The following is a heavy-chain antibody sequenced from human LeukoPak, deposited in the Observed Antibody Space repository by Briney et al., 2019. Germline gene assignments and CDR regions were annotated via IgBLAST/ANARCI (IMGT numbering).Heavy chain of an antibody. D-gene: IGHD3-22*01. V-gene: IGHV3-13*01. Sequence: GGSLRLSCVASGFSFSNYDIHWVRQGTGNGLEWVSAFHTAGDTHYAGSVKGRFTVSRDNAENSFYLQMNSLRAGDTAVYFCARGSCGTSSCSERVRGLDVWGPGITVTVSS. CDR1: GFSFSNYD. CDR2: FHTAGDT. CDR3: ARGSCGTSSCSERVRGLDV. J-gene: IGHJ6*02.